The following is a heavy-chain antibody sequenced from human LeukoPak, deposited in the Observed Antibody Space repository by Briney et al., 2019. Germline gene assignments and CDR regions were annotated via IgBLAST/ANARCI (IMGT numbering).Heavy chain of an antibody. CDR1: GGSISSSSYY. Sequence: SETLSLTCTVSGGSISSSSYYWGWIRQPPGKGLEWIGNIYYSGSTYYNPSLKSRVTISVDTSKNQFSLKLSSVTAADTAVYYCARGNNPYYFDYWGQGTLVTVSS. CDR2: IYYSGST. CDR3: ARGNNPYYFDY. D-gene: IGHD2/OR15-2a*01. J-gene: IGHJ4*02. V-gene: IGHV4-39*01.